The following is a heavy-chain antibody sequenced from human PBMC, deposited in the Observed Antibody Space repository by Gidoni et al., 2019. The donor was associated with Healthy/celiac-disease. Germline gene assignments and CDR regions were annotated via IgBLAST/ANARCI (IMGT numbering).Heavy chain of an antibody. D-gene: IGHD6-19*01. CDR3: AKEMYSSGWYDDY. CDR2: ISGSGGST. J-gene: IGHJ4*02. V-gene: IGHV3-23*01. CDR1: GFTLSSYA. Sequence: EVQLLESGGGLVQPGGSLRLSCAASGFTLSSYAMNWVRQAPGKGLEWVSAISGSGGSTYYEDSVKGRFTISRDNSKNTLYLRMNSLRAEDTAVYYCAKEMYSSGWYDDYWGQGTLVTVSS.